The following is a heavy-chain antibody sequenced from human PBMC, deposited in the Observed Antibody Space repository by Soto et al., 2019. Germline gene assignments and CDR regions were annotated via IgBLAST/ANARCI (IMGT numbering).Heavy chain of an antibody. CDR1: GYTFTSYG. Sequence: ASVKVSCKASGYTFTSYGISWVRQAPGQGLEWMGWISAYNGNTNYAQKLQGRVTMTTDTSTSTAYMELRSLRSDDTAVYFCATGFLGYTYGHGGDYWGQGTLVTVSS. D-gene: IGHD5-18*01. CDR2: ISAYNGNT. V-gene: IGHV1-18*01. CDR3: ATGFLGYTYGHGGDY. J-gene: IGHJ4*02.